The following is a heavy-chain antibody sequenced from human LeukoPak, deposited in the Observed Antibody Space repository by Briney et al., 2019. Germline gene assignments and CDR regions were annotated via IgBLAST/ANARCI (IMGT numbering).Heavy chain of an antibody. D-gene: IGHD6-19*01. CDR3: ARALQWLATDPFDK. V-gene: IGHV3-7*01. Sequence: QSGGSLRLSCAASGFTFSSYWMNWVRQAPGKGLEWVANIKHDGSEKYYVDSVKGRFTISRDNAKNSLYLQMNSLRVDDTAVYYCARALQWLATDPFDKWGQGTMVTVSS. J-gene: IGHJ3*02. CDR1: GFTFSSYW. CDR2: IKHDGSEK.